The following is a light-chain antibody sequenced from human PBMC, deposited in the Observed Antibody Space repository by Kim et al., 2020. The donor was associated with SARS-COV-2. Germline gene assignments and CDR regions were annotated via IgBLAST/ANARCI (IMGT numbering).Light chain of an antibody. CDR2: GAS. V-gene: IGKV3-15*01. CDR1: RSVGSN. Sequence: SPGERATLYCRASRSVGSNLAWYQQKPGQTPGLLIYGASTRATGIPARFSGSGSGTEFILTISSLQSEDSAVYYCQQYYSWPPGKFGQGTKVDIK. J-gene: IGKJ1*01. CDR3: QQYYSWPPGK.